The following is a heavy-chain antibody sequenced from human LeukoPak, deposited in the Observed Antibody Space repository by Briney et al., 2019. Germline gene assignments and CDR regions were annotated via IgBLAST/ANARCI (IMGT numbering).Heavy chain of an antibody. V-gene: IGHV3-23*01. CDR1: GFTFSSYA. Sequence: PGGSLRLSCAASGFTFSSYAMSWVRQAPGKGLEWVSAVSGSGGSTYYADSVKGRFTISRDNSKNTLYLQMNSLRAEDTAVYYCAKGKTYDDAFDIWGQGTMVTVSS. J-gene: IGHJ3*02. CDR2: VSGSGGST. CDR3: AKGKTYDDAFDI. D-gene: IGHD2-8*01.